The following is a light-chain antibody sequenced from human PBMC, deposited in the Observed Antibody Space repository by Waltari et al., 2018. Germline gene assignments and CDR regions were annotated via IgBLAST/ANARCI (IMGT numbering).Light chain of an antibody. CDR3: QQLNSYPIT. V-gene: IGKV1-9*01. CDR2: AAS. Sequence: DIQLTQSPSFLSASVGDRVTITCRASQGISSYLAWYQQKQGKAPKLLSYAASTLQSWVPSMFSGSGSGTEFTLTISSLQPEDFATYYCQQLNSYPITFGQGTRLEIK. CDR1: QGISSY. J-gene: IGKJ5*01.